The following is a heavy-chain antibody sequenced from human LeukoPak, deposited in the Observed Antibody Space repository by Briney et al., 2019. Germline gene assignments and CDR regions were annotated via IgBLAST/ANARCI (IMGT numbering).Heavy chain of an antibody. CDR2: IYYSGST. CDR3: ARSTLLWFGEGEERKYYYYGMDV. CDR1: GGSISSYY. D-gene: IGHD3-10*01. Sequence: PSETLSLTCTVSGGSISSYYWSWIRQPPGKGLEWIGYIYYSGSTNYNPSLKSRVTISVDTSKNQFSLKLSSVTAADTAAYYCARSTLLWFGEGEERKYYYYGMDVWGQGTTVTVSS. J-gene: IGHJ6*02. V-gene: IGHV4-59*08.